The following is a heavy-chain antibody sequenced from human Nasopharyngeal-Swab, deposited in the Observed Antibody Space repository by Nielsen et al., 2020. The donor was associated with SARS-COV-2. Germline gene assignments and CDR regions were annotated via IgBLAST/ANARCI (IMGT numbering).Heavy chain of an antibody. Sequence: GQSLEWMGWINGDTGNTKYPEKFQGRVTITRDRSTKTAYMELRSLRSEDTAVYYCARERPEHYFDLWGPGTLVTVSS. CDR2: INGDTGNT. J-gene: IGHJ4*02. D-gene: IGHD2-21*01. CDR3: ARERPEHYFDL. V-gene: IGHV1-3*01.